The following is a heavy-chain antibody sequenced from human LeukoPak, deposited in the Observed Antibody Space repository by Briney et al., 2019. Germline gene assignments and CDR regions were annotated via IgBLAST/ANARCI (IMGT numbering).Heavy chain of an antibody. CDR3: AREAHAFDY. J-gene: IGHJ4*02. Sequence: PAGSLRLSSAVSGFRFSAYWMTWVRQAPGKGLEWVANINQDGSEKNYVGSVKGRFTISRDNAKNSLYLQMNSLRGDDTALYYCAREAHAFDYWGQGALVTVAS. CDR2: INQDGSEK. CDR1: GFRFSAYW. V-gene: IGHV3-7*01.